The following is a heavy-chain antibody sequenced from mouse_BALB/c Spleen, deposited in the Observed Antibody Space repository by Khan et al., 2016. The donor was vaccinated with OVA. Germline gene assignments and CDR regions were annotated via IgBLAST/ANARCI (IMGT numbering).Heavy chain of an antibody. CDR2: IYPGDDST. D-gene: IGHD3-3*01. Sequence: LKETGPGLVTPGALVKISGKASGYSFTSYDINWVKQRHGEGLEWIGWIYPGDDSTNYNEKFKGKATLTADKSSNTAYMQLSSLTSENSACYCCAREDLPGVCLDYWVQGTSPTVSS. CDR1: GYSFTSYD. V-gene: IGHV1S33*01. CDR3: AREDLPGVCLDY. J-gene: IGHJ4*01.